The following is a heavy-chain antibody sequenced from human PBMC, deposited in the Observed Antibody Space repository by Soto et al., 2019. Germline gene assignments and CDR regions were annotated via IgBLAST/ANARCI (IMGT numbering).Heavy chain of an antibody. V-gene: IGHV3-30*03. Sequence: GGSLRLSCAASGFTFSSYGMHWVRQAPGKGLEWVAVISYDGSYKYYADSVKGRFTISRDNAKNTLYLQMNSLRAEDTAVYYCTRGYYGPDYWGQGTLVTVSS. CDR1: GFTFSSYG. CDR3: TRGYYGPDY. D-gene: IGHD3-10*01. CDR2: ISYDGSYK. J-gene: IGHJ4*02.